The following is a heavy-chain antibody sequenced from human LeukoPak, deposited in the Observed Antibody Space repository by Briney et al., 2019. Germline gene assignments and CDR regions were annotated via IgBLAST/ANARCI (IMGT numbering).Heavy chain of an antibody. CDR3: ARKGRGYSYGYFDY. Sequence: PSETLSLTCTVSGGSISSGDYYWSWIRQPPGKGLEWIGYIYYSGSTYYNPSLKSRVTISVDTSKNQFSLKLSSVTAADTAVYYCARKGRGYSYGYFDYWGQGTLVTVSS. D-gene: IGHD5-18*01. CDR2: IYYSGST. V-gene: IGHV4-30-4*01. CDR1: GGSISSGDYY. J-gene: IGHJ4*02.